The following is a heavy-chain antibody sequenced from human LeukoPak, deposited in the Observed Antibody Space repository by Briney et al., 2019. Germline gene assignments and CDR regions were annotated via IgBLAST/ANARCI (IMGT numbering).Heavy chain of an antibody. D-gene: IGHD3-9*01. CDR1: EYSFTTYW. V-gene: IGHV5-51*01. CDR2: IYPGDSDT. Sequence: GGALKISCKGSEYSFTTYWIGWGRQMPGKGLGWVGIIYPGDSDTKYSPSFQGQVTISADKSISTAYLQWSSLKASDTAMYYCARLYDILTARFDYWGQGTLVTVSS. CDR3: ARLYDILTARFDY. J-gene: IGHJ4*02.